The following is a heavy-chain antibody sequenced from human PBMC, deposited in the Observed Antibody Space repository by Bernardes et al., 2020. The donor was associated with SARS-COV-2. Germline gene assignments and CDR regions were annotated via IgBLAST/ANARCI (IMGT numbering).Heavy chain of an antibody. CDR1: GDSFTTNY. D-gene: IGHD1-26*01. V-gene: IGHV4-59*08. CDR3: AGGEHLQTRDTHYYHPMDV. J-gene: IGHJ6*02. Sequence: SETLSLTCTASGDSFTTNYWSWIRQSPGKGLEWVGYVFYSGNTTYNPSPKSRGTVSLDTSKKQYSLKLRSVTAADTAVDYCAGGEHLQTRDTHYYHPMDVWGQGTTVTVSS. CDR2: VFYSGNT.